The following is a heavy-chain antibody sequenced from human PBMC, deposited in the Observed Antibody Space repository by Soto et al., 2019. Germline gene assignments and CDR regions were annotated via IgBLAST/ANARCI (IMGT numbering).Heavy chain of an antibody. CDR2: IYPGDSDT. CDR3: ARHGFYGDYSSNYFDP. D-gene: IGHD4-17*01. CDR1: GYSFTSYW. J-gene: IGHJ5*02. V-gene: IGHV5-51*01. Sequence: RGESLKISCKGSGYSFTSYWIGWVRQMPGKGLEWMGIIYPGDSDTRYSPSFQGQVTISADKSISTAYLQWSSLKASDTAMYYCARHGFYGDYSSNYFDPWGQGTLVIV.